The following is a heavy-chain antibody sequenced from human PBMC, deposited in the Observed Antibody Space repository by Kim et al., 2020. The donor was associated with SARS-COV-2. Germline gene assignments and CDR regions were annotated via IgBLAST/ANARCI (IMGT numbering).Heavy chain of an antibody. J-gene: IGHJ5*02. CDR1: GFTFSSYG. D-gene: IGHD3-22*01. CDR2: ISYDGSNK. V-gene: IGHV3-30*18. CDR3: AKSGGDYYDSSGYYKP. Sequence: GGSLRLSCAASGFTFSSYGMHWVRQAPGKGLEWVAVISYDGSNKYYADSVKGRFTISRDNSKNTLYLQMNSLRAEDTAVYYCAKSGGDYYDSSGYYKPWGQGTLVTVSS.